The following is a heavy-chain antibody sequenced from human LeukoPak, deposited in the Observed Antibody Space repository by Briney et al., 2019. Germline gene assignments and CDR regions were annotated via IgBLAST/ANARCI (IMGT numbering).Heavy chain of an antibody. CDR2: ISGSGGST. D-gene: IGHD6-6*01. J-gene: IGHJ4*02. CDR1: GFTFSSYA. V-gene: IGHV3-23*01. CDR3: AVKYSSSSVDY. Sequence: SGGSLRLSCAASGFTFSSYAMSWVRQAPGKGLEWVSAISGSGGSTYYADSVKGRFTISRGNSKNTLYLQMNSLRAEDTAVYYCAVKYSSSSVDYWGQGTLVTVSS.